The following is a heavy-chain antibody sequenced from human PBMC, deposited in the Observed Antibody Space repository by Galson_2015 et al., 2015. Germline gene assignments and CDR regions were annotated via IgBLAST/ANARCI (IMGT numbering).Heavy chain of an antibody. CDR3: AGDRGTVNPDGMDV. J-gene: IGHJ6*02. Sequence: TLSLTCTVSGGSVSSGGYYWSWICQHPGKGLEWIGYIYFSGSTYYNPSLKSRVTISVDTSKNQFSLKLSSVTAADTAVYFCAGDRGTVNPDGMDVWGQGTTVTVSS. CDR2: IYFSGST. D-gene: IGHD4-11*01. V-gene: IGHV4-31*03. CDR1: GGSVSSGGYY.